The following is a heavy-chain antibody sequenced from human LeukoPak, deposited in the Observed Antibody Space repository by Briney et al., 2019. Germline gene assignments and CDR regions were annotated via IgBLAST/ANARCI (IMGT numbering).Heavy chain of an antibody. CDR2: IYYSGST. Sequence: KPSETLSLTCTVSGGSISSSSYYWAWLRQPPGKGQVWIERIYYSGSTYYHPPLKTRVPISGDTSKKQFSLKQTAVTATDQAGIYCARVPQSWYCPYYYYMDVWGKGTTGTVSS. CDR3: ARVPQSWYCPYYYYMDV. D-gene: IGHD6-13*01. J-gene: IGHJ6*03. V-gene: IGHV4-39*07. CDR1: GGSISSSSYY.